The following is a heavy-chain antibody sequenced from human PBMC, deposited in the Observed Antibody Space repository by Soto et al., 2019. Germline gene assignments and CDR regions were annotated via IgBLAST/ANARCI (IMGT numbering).Heavy chain of an antibody. D-gene: IGHD3-9*01. V-gene: IGHV3-13*01. J-gene: IGHJ2*01. Sequence: EVQLLESGGGLVQPGGSLRLSCAASGFTFSTYDMHWVRQVLGKGLEWVSAISTGANAHYADSVKGRFTISRENAKNSLYLHMNSLTAGDTAVYYCAREWELTGYWYIDLWGRGTLVTVSS. CDR1: GFTFSTYD. CDR3: AREWELTGYWYIDL. CDR2: ISTGANA.